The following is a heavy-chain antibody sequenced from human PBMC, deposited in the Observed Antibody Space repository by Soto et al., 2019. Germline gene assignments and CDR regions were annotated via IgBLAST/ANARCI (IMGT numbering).Heavy chain of an antibody. V-gene: IGHV3-53*01. CDR3: ARGGSGWYHHFDY. J-gene: IGHJ4*02. CDR1: GFTVNSNH. CDR2: IYSGGST. Sequence: EVQLVESGGGLIQPGGSLRLSCAASGFTVNSNHMSWVRQAPGKGLEWGSVIYSGGSTYYADSVKGRFTISRDNSKNTLNLQMNSLRAEDTAVYYCARGGSGWYHHFDYWGQGTQVTVSS. D-gene: IGHD6-19*01.